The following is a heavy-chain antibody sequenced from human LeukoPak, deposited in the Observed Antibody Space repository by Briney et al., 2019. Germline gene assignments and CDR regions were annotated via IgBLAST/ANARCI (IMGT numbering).Heavy chain of an antibody. D-gene: IGHD4-23*01. Sequence: GGSLRLSCAASGFTFSSYSMNWVRKAPGKGLEWVSSISSSSSYIYYADSVKGRFTISRDNAKNSLYLQMYSLRAEDTAVYYCARGGGNKNYWGQGTLVTVSS. V-gene: IGHV3-21*01. CDR3: ARGGGNKNY. J-gene: IGHJ4*02. CDR2: ISSSSSYI. CDR1: GFTFSSYS.